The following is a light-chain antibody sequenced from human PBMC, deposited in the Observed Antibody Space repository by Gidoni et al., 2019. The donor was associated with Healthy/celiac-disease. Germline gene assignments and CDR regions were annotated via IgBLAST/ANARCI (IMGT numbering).Light chain of an antibody. V-gene: IGKV1-33*01. CDR1: QDISNY. CDR2: DAS. CDR3: QQYDNPIT. Sequence: IHITHSPSSLSASVGDRVTLTRQASQDISNYLIWYQQKPGKAPKLLIYDASNLETGVPSRFSGSGSGTDFTFTISSLQSEDIATYYCQQYDNPITFXPXTKVDIK. J-gene: IGKJ3*01.